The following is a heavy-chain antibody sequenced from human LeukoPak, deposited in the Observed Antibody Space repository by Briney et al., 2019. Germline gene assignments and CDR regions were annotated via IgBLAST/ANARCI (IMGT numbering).Heavy chain of an antibody. J-gene: IGHJ4*02. CDR2: ISWNSGSI. CDR3: AKGSHYYYDSSGHPY. CDR1: GFTFDDYA. D-gene: IGHD3-22*01. V-gene: IGHV3-9*01. Sequence: GRSLRLSCAASGFTFDDYAMHWVRQAPGKGLEWVSGISWNSGSIGYADSVKGRFTISRDNAKISLYLQMNSLRAEDTALYYCAKGSHYYYDSSGHPYWGQGTLVTVSS.